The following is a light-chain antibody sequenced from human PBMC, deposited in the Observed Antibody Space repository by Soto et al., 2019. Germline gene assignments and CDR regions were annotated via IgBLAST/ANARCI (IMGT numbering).Light chain of an antibody. Sequence: QSALTQPASVSGSPGQSITISCTGTSSDIGAYNFVSWYQQHPGKAPKLMLYDVNIRPSGVSNRFSGSKSGNTASLTSSGRQAEDEAEYYCTSWTTSTTMIFGGGTKLTVL. CDR3: TSWTTSTTMI. CDR1: SSDIGAYNF. J-gene: IGLJ2*01. CDR2: DVN. V-gene: IGLV2-14*03.